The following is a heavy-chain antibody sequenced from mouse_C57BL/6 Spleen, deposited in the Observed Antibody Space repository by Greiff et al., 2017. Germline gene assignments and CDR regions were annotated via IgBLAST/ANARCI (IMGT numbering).Heavy chain of an antibody. CDR2: IHPNSGST. J-gene: IGHJ2*01. CDR1: GYTFTSYW. D-gene: IGHD1-1*01. Sequence: VQLQQPGAELVKPGASVKLSCKASGYTFTSYWMHWVKQRPGQGLEWIGMIHPNSGSTNYNEKFNSKATLTVDKSSSTAYMQLSSLTSEDSAVXYCAITTVVGDYFDYWGQGTTLTVSS. V-gene: IGHV1-64*01. CDR3: AITTVVGDYFDY.